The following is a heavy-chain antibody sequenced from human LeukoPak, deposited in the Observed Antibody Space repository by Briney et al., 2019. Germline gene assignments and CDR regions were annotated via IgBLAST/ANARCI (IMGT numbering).Heavy chain of an antibody. CDR2: IYYSGST. D-gene: IGHD2-8*01. CDR3: ARDLGGCTNGVCYKHYYYMGV. Sequence: PSETLSLTCTVSGGSISSYYRSWVRQPPGKGREGMGYIYYSGSTNYNPSLTSRVPISVDTSKNQFSLKLSSVTAADTAVYYCARDLGGCTNGVCYKHYYYMGVWGKGTTVTVSS. CDR1: GGSISSYY. J-gene: IGHJ6*03. V-gene: IGHV4-59*01.